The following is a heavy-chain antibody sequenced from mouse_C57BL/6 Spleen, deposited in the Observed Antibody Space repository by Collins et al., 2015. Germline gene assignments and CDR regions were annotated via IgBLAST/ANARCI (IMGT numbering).Heavy chain of an antibody. D-gene: IGHD2-4*01. CDR3: ARKPIYYDHYYAMDY. V-gene: IGHV1-50*01. J-gene: IGHJ4*01. CDR1: GYTFTSYW. Sequence: QAQLQQPGAELVKPGASVKLSCKASGYTFTSYWMQWVKQRPGQGLEWIGEIDPSDSFANYNQKFKGKATLTVDTPSSTAYMQLSSLTSEDSAVYYCARKPIYYDHYYAMDYWGQGTSVAVSS. CDR2: IDPSDSFA.